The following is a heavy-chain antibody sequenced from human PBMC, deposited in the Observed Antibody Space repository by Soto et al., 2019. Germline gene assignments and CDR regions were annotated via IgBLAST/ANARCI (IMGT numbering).Heavy chain of an antibody. D-gene: IGHD3-10*01. J-gene: IGHJ4*02. CDR2: IHYSGST. V-gene: IGHV4-31*03. CDR3: ARRGSGTYIFDF. CDR1: GVSIISDGYY. Sequence: QVQLQESGPGLVKPSQTLSLTCTVSGVSIISDGYYWSWIRQYPGKGLEWIGYIHYSGSTYSNLALKHRITKSVDTSKNQFSLKLNSVTAADTAVYYCARRGSGTYIFDFWGPGTLVTVSS.